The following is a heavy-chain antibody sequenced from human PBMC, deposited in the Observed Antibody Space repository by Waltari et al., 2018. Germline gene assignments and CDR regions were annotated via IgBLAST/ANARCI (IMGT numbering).Heavy chain of an antibody. V-gene: IGHV3-21*01. D-gene: IGHD6-13*01. Sequence: EVQLVESGGGLVKPGGSLRLSCAASGFTFSSYSMNWVRQAPGKGLEWVSSISSSSSYIYYADSVKGRFTISRDNAKNSLYLQMNSLRAEDTAVYYCARDRGEQQPGGVLIDYWGQGTLVTVSS. J-gene: IGHJ4*02. CDR1: GFTFSSYS. CDR2: ISSSSSYI. CDR3: ARDRGEQQPGGVLIDY.